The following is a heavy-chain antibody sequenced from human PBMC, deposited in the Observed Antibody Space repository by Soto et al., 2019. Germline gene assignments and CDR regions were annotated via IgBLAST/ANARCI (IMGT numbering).Heavy chain of an antibody. Sequence: QMQLVQSGAEVKERGSSVKISCKTSGGTFNTYALTWVRQSPGQGLEWIVGIIPIFGIKNVAQRFQGRVTITADESLTTAYMEMTSLRSDDTAVYYCAKEAGDHWGQGTLVTVSS. J-gene: IGHJ4*02. CDR2: IIPIFGIK. V-gene: IGHV1-69*01. CDR1: GGTFNTYA. D-gene: IGHD3-10*01. CDR3: AKEAGDH.